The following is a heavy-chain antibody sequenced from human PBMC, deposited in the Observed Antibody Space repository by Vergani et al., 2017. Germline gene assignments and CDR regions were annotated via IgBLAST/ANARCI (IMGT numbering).Heavy chain of an antibody. D-gene: IGHD6-6*01. CDR2: IITILGTA. Sequence: QVQLVQSGAEVKKPGSSVKVSCKASGGIFTSYTISWVRQAPGQGLEWMGRIITILGTANYAQKFQGRITITADKSTSTAYMELSSLSSEDTAVYYCARGMKEYSSSSSAFDIWGQGTMVTVSS. V-gene: IGHV1-69*08. CDR3: ARGMKEYSSSSSAFDI. J-gene: IGHJ3*02. CDR1: GGIFTSYT.